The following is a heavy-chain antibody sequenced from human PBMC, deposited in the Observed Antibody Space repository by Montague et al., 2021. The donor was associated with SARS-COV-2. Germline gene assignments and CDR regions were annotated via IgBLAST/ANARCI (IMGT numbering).Heavy chain of an antibody. D-gene: IGHD3-10*01. CDR1: GFTFGGFA. CDR3: AKGRHGSGTYYSDS. Sequence: SLRLSCAASGFTFGGFAMNWVRQAPGKGLEWVSSTSWDGGVKGYADSVKDRFTISRDNARNSLYLQMNSLRPDDTAFYYCAKGRHGSGTYYSDSWGQGTLVTVSS. CDR2: TSWDGGVK. V-gene: IGHV3-9*01. J-gene: IGHJ4*02.